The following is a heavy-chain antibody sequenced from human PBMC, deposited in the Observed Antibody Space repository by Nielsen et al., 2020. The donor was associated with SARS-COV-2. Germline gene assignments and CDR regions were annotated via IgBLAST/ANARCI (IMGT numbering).Heavy chain of an antibody. D-gene: IGHD6-19*01. Sequence: GGSLRLSCAASGFTFNSYAMSWVRQAPGKGLEWVSSISASGSNTYYTNYADSVKGRFTISRDNSKSTLYLQMNSLRAEDTAVYYCARGSGYSSGPSEVWGQGTTVTVSS. CDR1: GFTFNSYA. CDR3: ARGSGYSSGPSEV. CDR2: ISASGSNTYYT. V-gene: IGHV3-23*01. J-gene: IGHJ6*02.